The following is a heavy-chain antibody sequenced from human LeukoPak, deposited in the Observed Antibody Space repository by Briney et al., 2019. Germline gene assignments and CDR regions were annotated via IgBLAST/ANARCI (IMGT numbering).Heavy chain of an antibody. D-gene: IGHD1-26*01. CDR2: IYYTGST. V-gene: IGHV4-59*01. Sequence: SETLSLTCTVSGGSISSYYWSWIRQPPGKGLEWIGYIYYTGSTNYNPSLKSRVTISVDTSKNQFSLKLSSVTAADTAVYYCARGNSGSYYGFDYWGQGTLVTVSS. CDR1: GGSISSYY. CDR3: ARGNSGSYYGFDY. J-gene: IGHJ4*02.